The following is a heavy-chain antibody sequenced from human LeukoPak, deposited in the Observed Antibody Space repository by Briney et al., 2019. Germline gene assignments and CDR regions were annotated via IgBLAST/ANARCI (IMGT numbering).Heavy chain of an antibody. CDR1: GYTFTSYG. CDR3: ARGGYDFWSGLDY. V-gene: IGHV1-18*01. D-gene: IGHD3-3*01. CDR2: ISAYNGNT. Sequence: ASVKVPCKASGYTFTSYGFSWVRQAPGQGLEWMGWISAYNGNTDYAQRFQGRVTLTTDTSTSTVYMELRSLRSDDTAVYYCARGGYDFWSGLDYWGQGTLVTVSS. J-gene: IGHJ4*02.